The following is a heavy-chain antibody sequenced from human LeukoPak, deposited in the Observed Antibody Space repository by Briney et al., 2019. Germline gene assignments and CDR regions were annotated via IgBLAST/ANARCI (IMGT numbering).Heavy chain of an antibody. J-gene: IGHJ4*02. CDR2: ISSSSSYI. D-gene: IGHD3-10*01. Sequence: GGSLRLSCAASGFTFSSYSMNWVRQAPGKGLEWVSSISSSSSYIYYADSVKGRFTISRDNAKNSLYLKMNSLRAEDTAVYYCARDHGTMVRGANFDYWGQGTLVTVSS. CDR3: ARDHGTMVRGANFDY. V-gene: IGHV3-21*01. CDR1: GFTFSSYS.